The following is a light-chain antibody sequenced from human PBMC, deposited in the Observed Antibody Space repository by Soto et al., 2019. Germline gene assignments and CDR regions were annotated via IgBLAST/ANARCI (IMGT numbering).Light chain of an antibody. CDR3: LQYYIAPYT. Sequence: DIVMTQSPDFLAVSLGERATINCKSSQTLLYRSNNKTYLAWYQHKPVQPPNLLISWASTRESGVPDRFTGSGSGTDFTLTISSLQAEDVAVYYCLQYYIAPYTFGQGTKLEIK. CDR1: QTLLYRSNNKTY. CDR2: WAS. V-gene: IGKV4-1*01. J-gene: IGKJ2*01.